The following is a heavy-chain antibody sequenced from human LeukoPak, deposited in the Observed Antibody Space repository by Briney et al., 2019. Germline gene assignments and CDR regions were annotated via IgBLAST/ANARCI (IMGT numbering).Heavy chain of an antibody. CDR2: IYPGDSDV. CDR3: ARLPTIVATTRMFDY. Sequence: GESLKISCKGSGYSFISYWIGWVRQMPGKGLEWMGIIYPGDSDVRYNPSIQGQVTFSADKSISTAYLQWSSLKASDTAMYFCARLPTIVATTRMFDYWGQGVLVTVSS. J-gene: IGHJ4*02. V-gene: IGHV5-51*01. D-gene: IGHD1-26*01. CDR1: GYSFISYW.